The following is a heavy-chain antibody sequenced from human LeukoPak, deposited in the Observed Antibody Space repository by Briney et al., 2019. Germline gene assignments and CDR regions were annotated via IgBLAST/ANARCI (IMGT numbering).Heavy chain of an antibody. Sequence: GASVKVSCKASGGTFSSYAISWVRQAPGQGLEWIGRIIPIFGTANYAQKFQGRVTITTDESTSTAYMELSSLRSEDTAVYYCARGEGYYYDSSGYYHRREFDYWGQGTLVTVSS. CDR2: IIPIFGTA. J-gene: IGHJ4*02. CDR1: GGTFSSYA. D-gene: IGHD3-22*01. V-gene: IGHV1-69*05. CDR3: ARGEGYYYDSSGYYHRREFDY.